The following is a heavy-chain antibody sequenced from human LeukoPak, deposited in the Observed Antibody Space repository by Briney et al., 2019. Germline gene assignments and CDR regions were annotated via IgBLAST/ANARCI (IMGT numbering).Heavy chain of an antibody. D-gene: IGHD3-22*01. CDR1: GFTFSTYG. CDR2: IWNDGSNK. J-gene: IGHJ4*02. V-gene: IGHV3-33*08. Sequence: GGSLRLSCAASGFTFSTYGMHWVRQAPGKGLEWVAVIWNDGSNKYYADSVKGRFTISRDNSKNTLYLQMNSLRAEDTAVYYCATDGSSGYFEYWGQGTLVTVSS. CDR3: ATDGSSGYFEY.